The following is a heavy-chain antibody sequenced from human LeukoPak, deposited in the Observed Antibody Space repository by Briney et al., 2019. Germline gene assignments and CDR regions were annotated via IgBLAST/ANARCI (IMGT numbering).Heavy chain of an antibody. CDR1: GGSISSYY. Sequence: SETLSLTCTVSGGSISSYYWSWIRQPAGKGLEWIGRIYTSGSTNYNPSLKSRVTMSVDTSKNQFSLKLSSVTAADTAVYYCARVGYSSSRYQGFDYWGQGTLVTVSS. CDR3: ARVGYSSSRYQGFDY. J-gene: IGHJ4*02. CDR2: IYTSGST. V-gene: IGHV4-4*07. D-gene: IGHD6-13*01.